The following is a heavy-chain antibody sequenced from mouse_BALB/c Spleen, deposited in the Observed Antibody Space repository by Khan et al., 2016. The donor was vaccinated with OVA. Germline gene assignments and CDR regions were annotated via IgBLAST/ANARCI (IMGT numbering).Heavy chain of an antibody. D-gene: IGHD1-3*01. Sequence: VQFRSQDLAWWRPHRARPSLALSLGFSLTSYGVHWVRQPPGKGLEWLGVIWAGWSTNYNSALMSRLSISKDNSKSQVFLKMNSLTTDDSAMYYCARLEDIWGQGTILTVSA. CDR3: ARLEDI. CDR1: GFSLTSYG. J-gene: IGHJ2*01. V-gene: IGHV2-9*02. CDR2: IWAGWST.